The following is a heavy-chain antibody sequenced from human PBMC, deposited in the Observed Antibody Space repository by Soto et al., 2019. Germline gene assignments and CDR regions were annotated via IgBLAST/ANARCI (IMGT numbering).Heavy chain of an antibody. J-gene: IGHJ5*02. CDR1: GGSISSGGYS. Sequence: QLQLQESGSGLVKPSQTLSLTCAVSGGSISSGGYSWSWIRQPPGKGLEWIGYIYHSGSTYYNPSLKSCVARSVDRSKNQFSLQLSSVTAADTVVYYCARAKDYYGSGSYRGVNWFDPWGQGTLVTVSS. CDR3: ARAKDYYGSGSYRGVNWFDP. CDR2: IYHSGST. D-gene: IGHD3-10*01. V-gene: IGHV4-30-2*01.